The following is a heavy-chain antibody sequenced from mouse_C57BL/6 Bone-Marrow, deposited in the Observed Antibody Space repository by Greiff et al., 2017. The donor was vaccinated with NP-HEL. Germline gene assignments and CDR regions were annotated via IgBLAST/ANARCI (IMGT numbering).Heavy chain of an antibody. CDR1: GYAFSSSW. D-gene: IGHD1-1*01. V-gene: IGHV1-82*01. CDR2: IYPGDGDT. Sequence: VKLMESGPELVKPGASVKISCKASGYAFSSSWMNWVKQRPGKGLEWIGRIYPGDGDTNYNGKFKGKATLTADKSSSTAYMQLSSLTSEDSAVYFCARWGLLRTGDFDVWGTGTTVTVSS. CDR3: ARWGLLRTGDFDV. J-gene: IGHJ1*03.